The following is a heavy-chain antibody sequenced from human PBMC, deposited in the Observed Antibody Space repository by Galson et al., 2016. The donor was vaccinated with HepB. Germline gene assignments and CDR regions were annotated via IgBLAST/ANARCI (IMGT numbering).Heavy chain of an antibody. V-gene: IGHV3-23*01. D-gene: IGHD3-10*01. Sequence: SLRLSCAASGFRFSSYAVSWVRQAPGKGLEWVSGISGSGGRTYYADSVQGRFTISRDNSKNTVYLQMNSLRVEDTALYYCAKDGYFASGSALYGMDVWGQGTTVTVSS. CDR1: GFRFSSYA. J-gene: IGHJ6*02. CDR2: ISGSGGRT. CDR3: AKDGYFASGSALYGMDV.